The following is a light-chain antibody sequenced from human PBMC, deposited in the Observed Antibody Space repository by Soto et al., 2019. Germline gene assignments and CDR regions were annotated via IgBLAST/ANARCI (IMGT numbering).Light chain of an antibody. CDR1: QSVSNY. V-gene: IGKV3-20*01. CDR3: HQYGGSPQT. CDR2: GAS. J-gene: IGKJ1*01. Sequence: EIVLTQSAVTLAFSPLEGATLSCIASQSVSNYLAWYQRKPGQAPRLLIYGASSRATGIPDRFSGSGSGTDFTLTISRLEPEDFAVYYCHQYGGSPQTFGQGTKV.